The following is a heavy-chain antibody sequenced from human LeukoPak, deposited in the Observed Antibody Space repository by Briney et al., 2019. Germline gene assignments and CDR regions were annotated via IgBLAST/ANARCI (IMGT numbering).Heavy chain of an antibody. J-gene: IGHJ4*02. CDR2: IYPGDSDT. CDR1: GYSFTSYW. D-gene: IGHD6-13*01. Sequence: GESLKISCKGSGYSFTSYWIGWVRQMPGKGLEWMGIIYPGDSDTRYSPSFQGQVTISADKSISTAYLQWSSLKASDTAMYYCARWRSSSCLSFPCYFDYWGQGTLVTVSS. V-gene: IGHV5-51*01. CDR3: ARWRSSSCLSFPCYFDY.